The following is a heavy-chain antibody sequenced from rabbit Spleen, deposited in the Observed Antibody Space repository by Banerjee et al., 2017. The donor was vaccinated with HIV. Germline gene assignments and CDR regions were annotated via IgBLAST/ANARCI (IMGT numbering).Heavy chain of an antibody. Sequence: QEQLEESGGDLVKPEGSLTLTCTASGFSFSSGYDISWVRQAPGKGLEWIGYIYTGSSGSTWYASWATGRFTFSRTSSTTVTLQMTSLTAADTAAYFCARDLTGIIGWNFYLWGPGTLVTVS. CDR3: ARDLTGIIGWNFYL. J-gene: IGHJ4*01. CDR2: IYTGSSGST. CDR1: GFSFSSGYD. D-gene: IGHD1-1*01. V-gene: IGHV1S45*01.